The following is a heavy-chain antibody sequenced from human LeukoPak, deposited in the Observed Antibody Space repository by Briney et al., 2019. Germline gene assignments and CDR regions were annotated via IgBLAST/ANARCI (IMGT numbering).Heavy chain of an antibody. CDR2: IKQDGSET. Sequence: PGGSLRLSCAASGFTFRGYWMTWVRQAPGKGLEWVANIKQDGSETYYVDSVKRRFTIYRDNARNSLYLQMNSLRAEDTAVYYCARGKGVDYWGQGILVTVSS. CDR1: GFTFRGYW. V-gene: IGHV3-7*01. CDR3: ARGKGVDY. J-gene: IGHJ4*02.